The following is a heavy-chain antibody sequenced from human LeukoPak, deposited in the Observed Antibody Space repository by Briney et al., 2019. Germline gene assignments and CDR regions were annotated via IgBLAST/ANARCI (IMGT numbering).Heavy chain of an antibody. D-gene: IGHD3-3*01. Sequence: GGSLRLSCAASGFTFSNYGMHWVRQAPGKGLEWVAYIWYDGSNKYYTDSVKGRFTISRDNSKNTLYLQMNSLRAEDTAVYYCAKDLPRYYDFWSEPDYWGQGTLVTVSS. J-gene: IGHJ4*02. CDR2: IWYDGSNK. CDR1: GFTFSNYG. V-gene: IGHV3-30*02. CDR3: AKDLPRYYDFWSEPDY.